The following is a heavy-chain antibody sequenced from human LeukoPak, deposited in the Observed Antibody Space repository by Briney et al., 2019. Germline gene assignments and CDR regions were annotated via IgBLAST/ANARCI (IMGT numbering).Heavy chain of an antibody. V-gene: IGHV1-18*01. CDR1: GYSFTSYA. Sequence: GESLKISCKGSGYSFTSYAISWVRQAPGQGLEWMGWISAYNGNTNYAQNFQGRVTMTTDTSTRTAYMELRSLRFDDTAVYYCARMHSSGWPLDAFDFWGQGTMVTVSS. J-gene: IGHJ3*01. D-gene: IGHD6-19*01. CDR3: ARMHSSGWPLDAFDF. CDR2: ISAYNGNT.